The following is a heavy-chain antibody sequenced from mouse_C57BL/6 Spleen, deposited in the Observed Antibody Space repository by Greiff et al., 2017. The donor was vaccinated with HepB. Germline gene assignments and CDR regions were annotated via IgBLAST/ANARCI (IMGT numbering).Heavy chain of an antibody. Sequence: EVQLVESGGGLVQSGRSLRLSCATSGFTFSDFYMEWVRQAPGKGLEWIAASRNKANDYTTEYSASVKGRFIVSRDTSQSILYLQMNALRAEDTAIYYCARDDYDAMDYWGQGTSVTVSS. CDR3: ARDDYDAMDY. J-gene: IGHJ4*01. CDR1: GFTFSDFY. V-gene: IGHV7-1*01. CDR2: SRNKANDYTT.